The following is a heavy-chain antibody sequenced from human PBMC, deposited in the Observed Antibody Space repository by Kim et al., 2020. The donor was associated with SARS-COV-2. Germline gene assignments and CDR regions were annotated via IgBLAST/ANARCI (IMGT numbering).Heavy chain of an antibody. V-gene: IGHV4-59*12. D-gene: IGHD2-2*01. CDR3: ARRDLGYCSSTSCQDAFDI. CDR1: GGSISSYY. Sequence: SETLSLTCTVSGGSISSYYWSWIRQPPGKGLEWIGYIYYSGSTNYNPSLKSRVTISVDTSKNQFSLKLSSVTAADTAVYYCARRDLGYCSSTSCQDAFDIWGQGTMVTVSS. J-gene: IGHJ3*02. CDR2: IYYSGST.